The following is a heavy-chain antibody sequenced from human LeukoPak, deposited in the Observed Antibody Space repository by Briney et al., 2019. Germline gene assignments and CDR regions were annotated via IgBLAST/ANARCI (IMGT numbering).Heavy chain of an antibody. J-gene: IGHJ5*02. V-gene: IGHV4-34*01. CDR1: GGSFSGYY. CDR3: ARVVWFWSAYYTLSHFDP. Sequence: SETLSLTCAVYGGSFSGYYWSWIRQPPGKGLEWIGEINHSGSTNHNPSLKSRVTISVDTSKNQFSLKLSSVTAADTAVYYCARVVWFWSAYYTLSHFDPWGQGTLVTVSS. CDR2: INHSGST. D-gene: IGHD3-3*01.